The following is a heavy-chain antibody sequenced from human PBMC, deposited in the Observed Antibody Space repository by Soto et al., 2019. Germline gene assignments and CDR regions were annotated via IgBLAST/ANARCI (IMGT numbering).Heavy chain of an antibody. CDR1: GFTFTSFA. CDR2: IVVGSGNT. CDR3: AAGGAAAGRGRFSYYFGMDV. J-gene: IGHJ6*02. V-gene: IGHV1-58*01. D-gene: IGHD6-13*01. Sequence: ASVKVSCKASGFTFTSFAVQWVRQARGQRLEWIGWIVVGSGNTNYAQKFQERVTITRDMSTSTAYMELSSLRSEDTAVYYCAAGGAAAGRGRFSYYFGMDVWGQGTTVTVSS.